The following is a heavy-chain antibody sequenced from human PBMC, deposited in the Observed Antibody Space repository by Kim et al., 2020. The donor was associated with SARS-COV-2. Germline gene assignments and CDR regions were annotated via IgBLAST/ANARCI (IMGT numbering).Heavy chain of an antibody. D-gene: IGHD1-26*01. CDR2: IKEDGNEK. J-gene: IGHJ4*02. CDR3: ATGASPYSAYYYFDY. Sequence: GGSLRLSCRASGFTFSRHGMTWVRQAPGKGLEWVANIKEDGNEKYYVDSVKGRFTISRDNAKNSLYLQLNSLRDDDTALYYCATGASPYSAYYYFDYRGQGTLVTVSS. CDR1: GFTFSRHG. V-gene: IGHV3-7*01.